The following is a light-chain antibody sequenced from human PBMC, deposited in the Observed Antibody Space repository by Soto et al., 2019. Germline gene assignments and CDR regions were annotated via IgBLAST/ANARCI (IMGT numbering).Light chain of an antibody. V-gene: IGKV1-5*01. CDR1: QSISSW. J-gene: IGKJ2*01. CDR3: QQYNSYWYT. CDR2: DAS. Sequence: IQMTQSPSTLSASVGDRVTITCRASQSISSWLAWYQQKPGKAPKLLIYDASSLESGVPSRFSCSGSGTEFTLTISSLQPDDFATDYCQQYNSYWYTFGQGTKLEIK.